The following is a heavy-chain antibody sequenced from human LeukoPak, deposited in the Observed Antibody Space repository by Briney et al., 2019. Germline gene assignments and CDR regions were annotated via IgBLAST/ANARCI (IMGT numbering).Heavy chain of an antibody. Sequence: GGSLRLSCAASGFTFSSYAMSWVRQAPGKGLEWVSAISGSGGSTYYADSVKGRFTISRDNSRNTLYLQMNSLRAEDTAVYYCAKGPGYYGSGTYAFDIWGQGTMVTVSS. CDR3: AKGPGYYGSGTYAFDI. D-gene: IGHD3-10*01. CDR2: ISGSGGST. CDR1: GFTFSSYA. J-gene: IGHJ3*02. V-gene: IGHV3-23*01.